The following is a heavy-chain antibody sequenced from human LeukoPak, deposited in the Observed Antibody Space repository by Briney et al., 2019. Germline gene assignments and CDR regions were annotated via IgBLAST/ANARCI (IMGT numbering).Heavy chain of an antibody. CDR2: VWHDGSNR. V-gene: IGHV3-33*01. J-gene: IGHJ4*02. CDR1: GFTFSSYA. D-gene: IGHD3-10*01. Sequence: GTSLRLSCTAPGFTFSSYAIHWIRQAPGKGLEWGALVWHDGSNRYYSEAVKGRFTISRDNSKNTVYLQINSLRAEDTAVYYCARELFGSGSCPDYWGQGTRVTVSS. CDR3: ARELFGSGSCPDY.